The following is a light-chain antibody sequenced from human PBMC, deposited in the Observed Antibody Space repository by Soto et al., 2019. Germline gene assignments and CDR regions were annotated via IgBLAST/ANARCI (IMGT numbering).Light chain of an antibody. J-gene: IGKJ2*01. CDR2: GAS. Sequence: EIVLAQSPGTLSLSPGQRATLSCRASESISRDYLAWYQQRLGQAPSLLIYGASSGATGIPDRFSGSGSGTDFTLTISRLEPEDFAIYYCQQYGGVPYTFGQGTKVDIK. CDR1: ESISRDY. CDR3: QQYGGVPYT. V-gene: IGKV3-20*01.